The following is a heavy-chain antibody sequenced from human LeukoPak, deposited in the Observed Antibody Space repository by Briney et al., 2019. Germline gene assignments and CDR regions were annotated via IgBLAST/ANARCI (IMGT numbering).Heavy chain of an antibody. V-gene: IGHV4-61*02. CDR3: AREGTYYYDSSGYYFYDY. CDR2: IYTSGST. CDR1: GGSFSSGSYY. J-gene: IGHJ4*02. Sequence: SETLSLTCTVSGGSFSSGSYYWSWLRQPAGKGLEWIGRIYTSGSTNYNPSLKSRVTISVDTSKNQFSLKLSSVTAADTAVYYCAREGTYYYDSSGYYFYDYWGQGTLVTVSS. D-gene: IGHD3-22*01.